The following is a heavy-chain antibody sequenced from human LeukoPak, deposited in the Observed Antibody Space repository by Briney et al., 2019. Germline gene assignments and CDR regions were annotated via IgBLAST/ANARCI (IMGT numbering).Heavy chain of an antibody. Sequence: SETLSLTCTVSGYSISSGYYWGWIRQPPGKGLEWIGSIYHSGSTYYNPSLKSRVTISVDTSKNQFSLKLSSVTAADTAVYYCARGGWFYDRVGTFDYWGQGTLVTVSS. CDR2: IYHSGST. V-gene: IGHV4-38-2*02. CDR1: GYSISSGYY. J-gene: IGHJ4*02. CDR3: ARGGWFYDRVGTFDY. D-gene: IGHD3-9*01.